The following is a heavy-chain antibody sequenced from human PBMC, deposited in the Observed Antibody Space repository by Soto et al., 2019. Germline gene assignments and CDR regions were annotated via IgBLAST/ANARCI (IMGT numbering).Heavy chain of an antibody. J-gene: IGHJ6*02. V-gene: IGHV1-3*01. CDR1: GYPFSSYT. CDR2: INAGNGHT. D-gene: IGHD1-7*01. Sequence: GASVKVSCKASGYPFSSYTMHWVRQGPGQRLEWMGWINAGNGHTEYSQKFQGRVTITRDTSASIAYMELSSLRSEDTVVYFCARVFSGTTGYYYGMDVWGQGTTVTVSS. CDR3: ARVFSGTTGYYYGMDV.